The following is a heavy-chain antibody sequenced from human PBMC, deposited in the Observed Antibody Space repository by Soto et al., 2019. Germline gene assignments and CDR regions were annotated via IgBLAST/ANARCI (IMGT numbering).Heavy chain of an antibody. J-gene: IGHJ3*02. CDR3: ARQEYSSRGRVAFDI. D-gene: IGHD6-13*01. Sequence: EVQLVQSGAEVKKPGESLRISCKGSGYRFPSYWISWVRQMPGKGLEWMGRIDPSDSYTNYSPSFQGHVTISADKSISTAYLQWSSLKASDTAMYYCARQEYSSRGRVAFDIWGQGTMVTVSS. V-gene: IGHV5-10-1*01. CDR2: IDPSDSYT. CDR1: GYRFPSYW.